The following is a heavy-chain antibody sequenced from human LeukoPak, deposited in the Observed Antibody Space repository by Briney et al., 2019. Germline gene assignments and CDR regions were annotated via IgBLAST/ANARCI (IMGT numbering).Heavy chain of an antibody. CDR3: AKGVWAPRFDS. CDR1: GASFSYDY. D-gene: IGHD6-6*01. J-gene: IGHJ5*01. CDR2: INHSRSI. Sequence: SETLSLTCAAYGASFSYDYWSWIRQAPGKGLEWIGEINHSRSITYNPSPKSRVTISAEKSKSQFSLRLTSVTAADTAVYYCAKGVWAPRFDSWGQGTLVTVSS. V-gene: IGHV4-34*01.